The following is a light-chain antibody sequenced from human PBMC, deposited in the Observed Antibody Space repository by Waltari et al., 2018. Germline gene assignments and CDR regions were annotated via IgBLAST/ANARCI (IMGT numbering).Light chain of an antibody. CDR2: QDI. Sequence: SYELTQSPSVTVSPGQTASISCSGHGLGEKYVSWYQQKAGQSPELVIYQDIKRPSGLPDRCAGTTDGNTATLTISGTQTMDEADYYCQAWDSSTVVFGGGTKLTVL. J-gene: IGLJ2*01. CDR1: GLGEKY. CDR3: QAWDSSTVV. V-gene: IGLV3-1*01.